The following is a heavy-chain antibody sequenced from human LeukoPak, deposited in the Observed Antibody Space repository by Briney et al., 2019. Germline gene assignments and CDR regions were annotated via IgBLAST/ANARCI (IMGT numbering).Heavy chain of an antibody. Sequence: GGSLRLSCAASGFTFSSYGMHWVRQAPCKGLEWVAFIRYDGSNKYYADSVKGRFTISRDNSKNTLYLQMNSLRAEDTAVYYCAKDGYCSSTSCYHYFDYWGQGTLVTVSS. CDR1: GFTFSSYG. D-gene: IGHD2-2*01. CDR2: IRYDGSNK. CDR3: AKDGYCSSTSCYHYFDY. V-gene: IGHV3-30*02. J-gene: IGHJ4*02.